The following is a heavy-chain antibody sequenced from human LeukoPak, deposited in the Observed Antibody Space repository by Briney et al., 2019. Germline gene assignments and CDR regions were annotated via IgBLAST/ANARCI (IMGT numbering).Heavy chain of an antibody. Sequence: GASVKVSCKXSGYTFTGYYMHWVRQAPGQGLEWMGRINPNSGGTNYAQKFQGRVTMTRDTSISTAYMELSRLRSDDTAVYYCARDSSGDYYFDYWGQGTLVTVSS. CDR3: ARDSSGDYYFDY. V-gene: IGHV1-2*06. D-gene: IGHD2-21*02. CDR1: GYTFTGYY. CDR2: INPNSGGT. J-gene: IGHJ4*02.